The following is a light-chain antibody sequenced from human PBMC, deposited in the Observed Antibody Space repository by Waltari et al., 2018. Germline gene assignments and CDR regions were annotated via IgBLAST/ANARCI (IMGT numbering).Light chain of an antibody. CDR2: AAS. Sequence: DIQLTQSPSFLSASVGDRVTFTCRASRDIRNYLAWYQQKSGKAPKLLIFAASTLQSGVPSRFSGSGSGTDFTLTITSLQAEDVAVYYCQQYFGSPPITFGRGTRLEIK. V-gene: IGKV1-9*01. CDR1: RDIRNY. J-gene: IGKJ5*01. CDR3: QQYFGSPPIT.